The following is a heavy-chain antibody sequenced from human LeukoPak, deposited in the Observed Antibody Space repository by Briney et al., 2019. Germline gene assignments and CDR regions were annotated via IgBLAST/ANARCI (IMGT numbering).Heavy chain of an antibody. CDR2: INHSGST. J-gene: IGHJ4*02. V-gene: IGHV4-34*01. D-gene: IGHD3-10*01. CDR3: AGGATPGVF. CDR1: GGSFSGYY. Sequence: SETLSLTCGFYGGSFSGYYWTWIRQPPGKGLEWIGEINHSGSTNYIPSLKRRVTMSLDTSKNHFSLKLTSVTAADTAVYYCAGGATPGVFWGQGTLVTVSS.